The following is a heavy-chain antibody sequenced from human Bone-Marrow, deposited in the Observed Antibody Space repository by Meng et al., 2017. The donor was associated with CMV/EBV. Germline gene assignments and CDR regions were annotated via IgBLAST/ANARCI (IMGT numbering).Heavy chain of an antibody. CDR2: INSDGSST. Sequence: GGSLRLTCAASGFTFSSYSMNWVRQAPGKGLVWVSRINSDGSSTSYADSVKGRFTISRDNAKNTLYLQMNSLRAEDTAVYYCARDPLASYLDYWGQGTLVTVSS. V-gene: IGHV3-74*01. CDR1: GFTFSSYS. CDR3: ARDPLASYLDY. J-gene: IGHJ4*02.